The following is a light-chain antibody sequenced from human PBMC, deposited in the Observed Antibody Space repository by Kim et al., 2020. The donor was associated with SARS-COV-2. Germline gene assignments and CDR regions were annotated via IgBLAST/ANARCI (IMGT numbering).Light chain of an antibody. J-gene: IGLJ1*01. V-gene: IGLV3-21*04. CDR2: YDS. Sequence: APGKTARITCGGNNIGSKSVHWYQQKPGQAPVLVIYYDSDRPSGIPERFSGSNSGNTATLTISRVEAGDEADYYCQVWDSSSDHVFGTGTKGTVL. CDR1: NIGSKS. CDR3: QVWDSSSDHV.